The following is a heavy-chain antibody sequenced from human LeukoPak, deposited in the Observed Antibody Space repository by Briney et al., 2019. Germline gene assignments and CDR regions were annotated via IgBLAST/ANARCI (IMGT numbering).Heavy chain of an antibody. CDR2: ISGSGGST. J-gene: IGHJ4*02. CDR1: GFTFSSYA. CDR3: AKDLKEGRYYFDY. Sequence: KPGGSLRLSCAASGFTFSSYAMSWVRQAPGKGLEWVSAISGSGGSTYYADSVKGRFTISRDNSKNTLYLQMNSLRAEDTAVYYCAKDLKEGRYYFDYWGQGTLVTVSS. V-gene: IGHV3-23*01.